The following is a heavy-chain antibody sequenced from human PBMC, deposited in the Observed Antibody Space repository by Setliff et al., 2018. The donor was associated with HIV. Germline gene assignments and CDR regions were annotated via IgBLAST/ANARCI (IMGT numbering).Heavy chain of an antibody. CDR2: INSYNGNT. J-gene: IGHJ6*02. CDR3: SRSGVPPYYYYGMDV. Sequence: ASVKVSCKASGYTFTTYGVNWVRQAPGQGLEWMGWINSYNGNTKFAQKFQGRVTXTTDTSTATAFMELRSLKAGDTGIYYCSRSGVPPYYYYGMDVWGQGTTVTVS. D-gene: IGHD3-10*01. CDR1: GYTFTTYG. V-gene: IGHV1-18*04.